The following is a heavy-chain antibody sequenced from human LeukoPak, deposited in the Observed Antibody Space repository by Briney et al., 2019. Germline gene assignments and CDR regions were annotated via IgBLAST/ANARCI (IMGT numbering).Heavy chain of an antibody. CDR1: GYTFTGYY. D-gene: IGHD4-17*01. CDR2: INPNSSGT. CDR3: ARDSDYGFVFDY. J-gene: IGHJ4*02. Sequence: ASVKVSCKASGYTFTGYYMHWVRQAPGQGLEWMGWINPNSSGTNYAQKFQGRVTMTRDTSIITAYMELSRLRSDDTAVYYCARDSDYGFVFDYWGQGTLVTVSS. V-gene: IGHV1-2*02.